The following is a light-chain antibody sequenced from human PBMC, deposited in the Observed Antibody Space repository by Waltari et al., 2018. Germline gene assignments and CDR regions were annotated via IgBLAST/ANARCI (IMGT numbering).Light chain of an antibody. J-gene: IGKJ5*01. V-gene: IGKV3-11*01. CDR3: HQRSARDT. CDR2: DAS. Sequence: DIVLTQSPATLSLSPGERATLSCRASQNVATHLAWYQQKHGQAPRLLIYDASTRATGIPASFSGSASGTDFSLTISTLEPEYFAIYYCHQRSARDTFGQGTRLEIK. CDR1: QNVATH.